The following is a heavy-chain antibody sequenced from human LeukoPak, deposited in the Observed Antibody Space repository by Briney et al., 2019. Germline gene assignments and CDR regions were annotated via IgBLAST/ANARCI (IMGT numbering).Heavy chain of an antibody. CDR1: GGSIGSSNYY. D-gene: IGHD3-22*01. V-gene: IGHV4-30-4*08. Sequence: SETLSLTCTVSGGSIGSSNYYWGWIRQPPGKGLEWIAYMYYSGSTYYNPSLKSRVTMSADTSKNQLSLKLSSVTAADTAVYYCARPYYYDSRIDPWGQGILVTVSS. CDR2: MYYSGST. CDR3: ARPYYYDSRIDP. J-gene: IGHJ5*02.